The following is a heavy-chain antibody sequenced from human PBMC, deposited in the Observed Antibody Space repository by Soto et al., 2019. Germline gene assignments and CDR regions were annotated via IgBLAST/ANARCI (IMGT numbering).Heavy chain of an antibody. V-gene: IGHV1-3*01. Sequence: ASVKVSCKASGYTFTSYSMHWVRQAPGQRLEWMGWINAGNGNTRNSENFQTRVTITRDISASTTYMELSSLTSEDTAVYYCVRVWSRTYSAGRGMGAWGQGTTVTVS. D-gene: IGHD2-21*01. J-gene: IGHJ6*02. CDR2: INAGNGNT. CDR3: VRVWSRTYSAGRGMGA. CDR1: GYTFTSYS.